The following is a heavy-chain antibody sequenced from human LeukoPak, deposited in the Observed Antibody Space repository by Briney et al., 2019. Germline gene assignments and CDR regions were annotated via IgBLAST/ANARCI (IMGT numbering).Heavy chain of an antibody. D-gene: IGHD1-14*01. CDR3: ALTRLGTYYFTY. J-gene: IGHJ4*02. CDR2: IYYSGST. V-gene: IGHV4-59*08. Sequence: SETLSLTCTVSGGSISSYYWSWIRQPPGKGLEWIGYIYYSGSTNYNPSLRSPVTILVDTSKNQFSLKLSSVTAADTAVYYCALTRLGTYYFTYWGQGTLVTVSS. CDR1: GGSISSYY.